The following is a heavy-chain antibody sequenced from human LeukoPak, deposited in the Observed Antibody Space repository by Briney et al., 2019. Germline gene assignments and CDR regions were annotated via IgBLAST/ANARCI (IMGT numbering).Heavy chain of an antibody. CDR2: ITTSGSTI. CDR3: AREDSRLDNAFGI. J-gene: IGHJ3*02. D-gene: IGHD1-1*01. Sequence: PGGSLRLSCAASGFTFSSYEMNWVRQAPGKGLEWVAYITTSGSTIYYADSVKGRFSISRDNAKNSLYLQMNSLRAEDTSVYYCAREDSRLDNAFGIWGQGTMVTVSS. V-gene: IGHV3-48*03. CDR1: GFTFSSYE.